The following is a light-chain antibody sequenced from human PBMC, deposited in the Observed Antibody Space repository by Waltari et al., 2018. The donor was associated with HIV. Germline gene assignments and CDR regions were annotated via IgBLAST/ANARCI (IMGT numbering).Light chain of an antibody. CDR1: ALPKQY. CDR3: QSADNSGCWV. CDR2: KDS. J-gene: IGLJ3*02. V-gene: IGLV3-25*03. Sequence: SYELTQPPSVSVSPGQTARITCSGDALPKQYTFGYQQKPGQAPVLVIYKDSERPSGIPERFSASTSGTTVTLTIIGVQAEDEADYYCQSADNSGCWVFGGGTKLTVL.